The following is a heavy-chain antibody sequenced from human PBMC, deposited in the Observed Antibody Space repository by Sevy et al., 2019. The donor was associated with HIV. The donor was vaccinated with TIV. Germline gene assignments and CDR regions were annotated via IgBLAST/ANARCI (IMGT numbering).Heavy chain of an antibody. J-gene: IGHJ4*02. CDR2: INYSGST. V-gene: IGHV4-59*01. D-gene: IGHD2-21*01. CDR3: AREAGYSKIFDY. CDR1: GGAMRGFY. Sequence: SETLSLTCTVSGGAMRGFYWSWIRQPPGKGLEYIGYINYSGSTNYNPSLERRVSISVDTSKSQFFLKLSSVTAADTGVYYCAREAGYSKIFDYWGQGALVTVSS.